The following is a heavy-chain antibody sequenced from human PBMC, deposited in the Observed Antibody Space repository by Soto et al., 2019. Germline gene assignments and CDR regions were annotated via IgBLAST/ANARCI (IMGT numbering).Heavy chain of an antibody. CDR2: IIPIFGTA. CDR1: GGTFSSYV. J-gene: IGHJ4*02. V-gene: IGHV1-69*06. D-gene: IGHD2-21*02. CDR3: ARDAAYCGGDCYSIPWG. Sequence: ASVKVSCKASGGTFSSYVISWVRQAPGQGLEWMGRIIPIFGTANYAQKFQGRVTITADKSTSTAYMELSSLRSEDTAVYYCARDAAYCGGDCYSIPWGWGQGTLVTVSS.